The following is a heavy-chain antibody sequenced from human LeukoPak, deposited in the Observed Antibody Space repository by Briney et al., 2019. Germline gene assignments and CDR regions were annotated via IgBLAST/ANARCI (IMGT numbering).Heavy chain of an antibody. J-gene: IGHJ6*03. V-gene: IGHV3-7*01. Sequence: PGGSLRLSCAASGFTFSSYWMSWVRQAPGKGLEWVANIKQDGSEKYYVDSVKGRFTISRDNAKNSLYLQMNSLRAEDTAVYYCARGNGYDTYYYYYYMDVWGKGTTVTVSS. CDR2: IKQDGSEK. D-gene: IGHD5-12*01. CDR3: ARGNGYDTYYYYYYMDV. CDR1: GFTFSSYW.